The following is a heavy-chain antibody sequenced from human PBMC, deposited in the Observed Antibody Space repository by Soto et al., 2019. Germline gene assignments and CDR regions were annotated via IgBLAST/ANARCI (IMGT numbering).Heavy chain of an antibody. Sequence: LRLSCAASGFTFSNYGMHWVRQAPGKGLEWVADIWYDGSNKYYADSVKGRFTISRDNSKNTLYLQMNSLRAEDTAVYYCARDDIPGRAVAIYGMDVWGQGTTVTVSS. V-gene: IGHV3-33*01. D-gene: IGHD6-19*01. CDR3: ARDDIPGRAVAIYGMDV. J-gene: IGHJ6*02. CDR2: IWYDGSNK. CDR1: GFTFSNYG.